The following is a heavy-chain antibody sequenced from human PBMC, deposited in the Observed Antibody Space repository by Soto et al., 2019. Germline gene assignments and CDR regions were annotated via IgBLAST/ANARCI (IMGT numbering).Heavy chain of an antibody. CDR2: IYYSGST. V-gene: IGHV4-59*08. D-gene: IGHD1-20*01. CDR3: ARRYGSAFDF. CDR1: GGSFSSYY. J-gene: IGHJ3*01. Sequence: SETLSLTCAVYGGSFSSYYWSWIRQPPGKGLEWIGYIYYSGSTNYNPSLKSRVTISVDTSKNQFPLKLSSVTAADTAVYYCARRYGSAFDFWGQGTMVTVSS.